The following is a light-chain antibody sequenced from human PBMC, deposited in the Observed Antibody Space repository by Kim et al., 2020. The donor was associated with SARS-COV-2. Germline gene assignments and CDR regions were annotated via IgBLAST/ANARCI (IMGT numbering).Light chain of an antibody. J-gene: IGKJ1*01. CDR3: QQYNSSLS. CDR1: QSISSW. Sequence: ASVGDRVTITCRASQSISSWLAWYQQKPGKAPKLLIYDASSLESGVPSRFSGSGSGTEFTLTISSLQPDDFATYYCQQYNSSLSFGQGTKVDIK. V-gene: IGKV1-5*01. CDR2: DAS.